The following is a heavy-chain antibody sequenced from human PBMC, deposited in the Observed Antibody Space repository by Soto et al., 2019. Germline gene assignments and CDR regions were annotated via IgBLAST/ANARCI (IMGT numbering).Heavy chain of an antibody. D-gene: IGHD2-15*01. Sequence: ASVKVSCKASGYTFTSYGISWVRQAPGQGAEWMRWISAYNGNTNYAKKLQGRVTTTTDTSTSTAYMDLRSLRSDDTAVYYCARDADSLCSGGSCYTDRDYNWFDPWGQGTLVTVSS. CDR1: GYTFTSYG. V-gene: IGHV1-18*04. J-gene: IGHJ5*02. CDR2: ISAYNGNT. CDR3: ARDADSLCSGGSCYTDRDYNWFDP.